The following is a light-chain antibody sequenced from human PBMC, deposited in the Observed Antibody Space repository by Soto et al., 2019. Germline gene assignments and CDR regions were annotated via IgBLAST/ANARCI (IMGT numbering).Light chain of an antibody. J-gene: IGLJ2*01. CDR3: SSYTSSGTSVE. CDR1: SSDVGGYNY. CDR2: DVN. Sequence: QSVLTQPASVSGSPGQSITISCTGTSSDVGGYNYVSWYQQHPGKAPKLMIYDVNNRPSGVSYRFSSSKSGNTASLTISGLQAEDEADYYCSSYTSSGTSVECGGGTKLTVL. V-gene: IGLV2-14*03.